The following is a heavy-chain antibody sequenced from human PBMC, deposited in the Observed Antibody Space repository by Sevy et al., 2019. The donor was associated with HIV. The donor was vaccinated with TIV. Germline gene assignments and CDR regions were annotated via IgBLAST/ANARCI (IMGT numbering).Heavy chain of an antibody. D-gene: IGHD3-9*01. V-gene: IGHV5-51*01. Sequence: GESLKISCKGSGYRFSNYWIGWVRQMPGKGLEWMGIIYPGDSETRYIPSFQGQVTISADKSISTAYLQWSSLKASDTAMYYCASSASAILGAIDYWGQGTLVTVSS. CDR3: ASSASAILGAIDY. J-gene: IGHJ4*02. CDR2: IYPGDSET. CDR1: GYRFSNYW.